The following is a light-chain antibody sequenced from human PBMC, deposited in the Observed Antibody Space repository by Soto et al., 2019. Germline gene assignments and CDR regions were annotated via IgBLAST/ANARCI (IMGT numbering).Light chain of an antibody. V-gene: IGKV3-11*01. CDR3: QHNGRS. CDR2: DAS. CDR1: QSVSSY. Sequence: EIVMTQSPATLSVSPGERATLSCRASQSVSSYLAWYQQKPGQAPRLLIYDASNRATGIPARFSGSGSGTDFTLIINRLDPEDSAVYYCQHNGRSFGQGTRLEI. J-gene: IGKJ5*01.